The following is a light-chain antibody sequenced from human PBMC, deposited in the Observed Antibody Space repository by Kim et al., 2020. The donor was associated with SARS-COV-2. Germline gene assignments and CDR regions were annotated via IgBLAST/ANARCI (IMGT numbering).Light chain of an antibody. CDR2: KAS. V-gene: IGKV1-5*03. CDR1: QSISNW. Sequence: SASVGDRVTITCRASQSISNWLAWYQQKPGKAPKLLIYKASTLESGVPSRFSGSGSGTEFTLTINSLQPDDFATYYCKQYNSYWTFGQGTKVDIK. J-gene: IGKJ1*01. CDR3: KQYNSYWT.